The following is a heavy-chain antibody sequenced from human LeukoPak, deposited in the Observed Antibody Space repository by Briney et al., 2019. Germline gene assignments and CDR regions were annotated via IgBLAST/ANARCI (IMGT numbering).Heavy chain of an antibody. Sequence: ASVKVSCKASGYTFTSYYMHWVRQAPGQGLEWMGLINPSGGSTSYAQKFQGRVTMTRDTSTSTVYMELSSLRSEDTAVYYCARDGYCTNGVCADFDYWGQGTLVTVSS. CDR3: ARDGYCTNGVCADFDY. J-gene: IGHJ4*02. CDR2: INPSGGST. V-gene: IGHV1-46*01. D-gene: IGHD2-8*01. CDR1: GYTFTSYY.